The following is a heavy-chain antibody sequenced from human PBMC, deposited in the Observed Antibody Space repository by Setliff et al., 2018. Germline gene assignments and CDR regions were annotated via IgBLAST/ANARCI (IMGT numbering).Heavy chain of an antibody. J-gene: IGHJ6*03. Sequence: KTSETLSLTCSVSGGSISNFYWSWIRQPPGKGLEWIGSISPGRSINYNPSLRSRVTISGDTSKNQTSLNLSSGTAADTAVYYCARDRRDYIGAGSSEIDYYYYYYMDVWGKGTTVTVSS. CDR1: GGSISNFY. D-gene: IGHD3-10*01. CDR2: ISPGRSI. CDR3: ARDRRDYIGAGSSEIDYYYYYYMDV. V-gene: IGHV4-4*08.